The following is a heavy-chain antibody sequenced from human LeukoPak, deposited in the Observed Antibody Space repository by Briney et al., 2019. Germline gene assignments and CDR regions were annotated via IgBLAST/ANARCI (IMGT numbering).Heavy chain of an antibody. CDR3: ADASYYYGQVG. CDR2: IYCTGST. V-gene: IGHV4-39*01. Sequence: SETLSLTCTVSGGPISSSSYYWVWIRQPPGKGLEWIGSIYCTGSTYYNPSLKSRVTISVDTSKNQFSLKLSSVTAADTAVYYCADASYYYGQVGWGQGTLVTVSS. CDR1: GGPISSSSYY. J-gene: IGHJ4*02. D-gene: IGHD3-10*01.